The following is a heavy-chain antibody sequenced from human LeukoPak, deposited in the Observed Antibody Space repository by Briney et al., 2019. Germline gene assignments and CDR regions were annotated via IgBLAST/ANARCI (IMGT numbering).Heavy chain of an antibody. V-gene: IGHV1-8*03. CDR2: MNPNSGNT. J-gene: IGHJ6*03. CDR3: ARALGSRLYYYYMDV. CDR1: GYTFTSYD. D-gene: IGHD2-2*01. Sequence: ASVKVSCKASGYTFTSYDINWVRQATGQGLEWMGWMNPNSGNTGYAQKFQGRVTITRNTSISTAYMELSSLRSEDTAVYYCARALGSRLYYYYMDVWGKGATVTVSS.